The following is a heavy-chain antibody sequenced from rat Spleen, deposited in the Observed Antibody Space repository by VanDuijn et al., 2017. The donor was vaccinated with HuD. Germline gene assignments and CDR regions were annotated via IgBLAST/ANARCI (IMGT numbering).Heavy chain of an antibody. V-gene: IGHV6-6*01. CDR2: IKAKSNNYAT. CDR1: GFTFSTAW. D-gene: IGHD1-9*01. CDR3: AMGITVDY. Sequence: EVQVLESGGGLVQPGNSLRLSCATSGFTFSTAWMYWYRQFPEKRLEWVARIKAKSNNYATDYTESVKGRFTISRDDSKSSIYLQMNNLKEEDTAIYYCAMGITVDYWGQGVMVTVSS. J-gene: IGHJ2*01.